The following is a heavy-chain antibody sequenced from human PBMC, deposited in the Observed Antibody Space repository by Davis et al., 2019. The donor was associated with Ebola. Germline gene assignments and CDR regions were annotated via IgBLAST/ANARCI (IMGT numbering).Heavy chain of an antibody. CDR3: AKRDREIKYYFEL. CDR1: GFTLNNCG. CDR2: INSGGT. Sequence: GESLKISCAASGFTLNNCGMNWVRQAPGKGLEWVSGINSGGTFYADSVKGRSTISRDNSKNTLYLEVNSLRAEDTAIYYCAKRDREIKYYFELWGQGTLVTVSP. D-gene: IGHD5-24*01. V-gene: IGHV3-23*01. J-gene: IGHJ4*02.